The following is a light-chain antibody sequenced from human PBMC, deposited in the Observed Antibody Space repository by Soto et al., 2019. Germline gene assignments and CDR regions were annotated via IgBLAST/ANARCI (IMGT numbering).Light chain of an antibody. Sequence: EIVLTQSPATLSLSPGERATLSCRASQSVSSYLAWYQQKPGQAPRLLNYDASNRATGIPARFSGSGSGTDFTLTISSLEPEDLAVYYCQQRSNWRTWTFGQGTKVEIK. CDR3: QQRSNWRTWT. V-gene: IGKV3-11*01. CDR1: QSVSSY. J-gene: IGKJ1*01. CDR2: DAS.